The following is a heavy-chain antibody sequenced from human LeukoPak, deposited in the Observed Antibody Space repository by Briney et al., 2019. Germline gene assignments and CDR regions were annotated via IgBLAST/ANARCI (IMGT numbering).Heavy chain of an antibody. Sequence: ASVKVSCKASGYTFTGYYMHWVRQAPGQGLEWMGWINPNSGGTNYAQKFQGRVTMTRDTSISTAYMELSRLRSDDTAMYYCARDQERSLAAALRHWGQGTLVTVPS. J-gene: IGHJ1*01. CDR3: ARDQERSLAAALRH. CDR2: INPNSGGT. D-gene: IGHD6-13*01. CDR1: GYTFTGYY. V-gene: IGHV1-2*02.